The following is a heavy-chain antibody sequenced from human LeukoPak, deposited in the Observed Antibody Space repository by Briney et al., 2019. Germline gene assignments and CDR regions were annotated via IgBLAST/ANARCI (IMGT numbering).Heavy chain of an antibody. D-gene: IGHD4-17*01. CDR3: ARDPTTGSLSFDY. CDR2: ISPNNGDT. CDR1: GYSFTNYD. V-gene: IGHV1-18*01. J-gene: IGHJ4*02. Sequence: ASVKVSCKASGYSFTNYDISWVRQAPGQGLGWMGWISPNNGDTEYAQKLQGRLTMTTDTSTNTAYMELRSLRSDDTAVYYCARDPTTGSLSFDYWGQGTLVTVSS.